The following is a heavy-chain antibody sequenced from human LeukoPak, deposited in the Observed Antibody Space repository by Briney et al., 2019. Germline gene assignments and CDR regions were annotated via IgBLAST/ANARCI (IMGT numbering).Heavy chain of an antibody. D-gene: IGHD3-10*02. CDR2: ISSSGSTI. CDR3: AELGITMIGGV. V-gene: IGHV3-48*03. J-gene: IGHJ6*04. Sequence: PGGSLRLSYVVSGFTFSSYEMNWVRKAPGKGLEWVSYISSSGSTIYYADSVKGRFTISSDNAKNSLYLQMNSLRAEDTAVYYCAELGITMIGGVWGKGTTVTISS. CDR1: GFTFSSYE.